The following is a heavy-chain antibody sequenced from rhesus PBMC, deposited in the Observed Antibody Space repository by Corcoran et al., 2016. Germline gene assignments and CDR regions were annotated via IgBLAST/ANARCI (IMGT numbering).Heavy chain of an antibody. V-gene: IGHV4-122*02. CDR1: GYSISSGYY. J-gene: IGHJ6*01. D-gene: IGHD6-25*01. CDR2: ITYSGSP. Sequence: QVQLQESGPGLVKPSETLSLTCAVSGYSISSGYYWSWIRQPPGKGLEWIGYITYSGSPSYHPSLQSRVPIARDTSKNQFSLKLSSVTAADTAVYYCARDRERQLRVGLDSWGQGVVVTVSS. CDR3: ARDRERQLRVGLDS.